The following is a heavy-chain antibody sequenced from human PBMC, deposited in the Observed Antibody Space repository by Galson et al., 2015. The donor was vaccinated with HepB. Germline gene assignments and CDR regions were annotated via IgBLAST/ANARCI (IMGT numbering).Heavy chain of an antibody. CDR1: GFTFSSSW. J-gene: IGHJ6*02. D-gene: IGHD3-22*01. CDR3: AKIGSSGPGVNGLHYGTDV. CDR2: IKEDGTET. Sequence: SLRLSCAASGFTFSSSWMSWVRQAPGKGLEWVANIKEDGTETYYVDSVRGRFTISRENAKNSLHLQMNSLRAEDTAVYYCAKIGSSGPGVNGLHYGTDVWGQGTTVTVSS. V-gene: IGHV3-7*03.